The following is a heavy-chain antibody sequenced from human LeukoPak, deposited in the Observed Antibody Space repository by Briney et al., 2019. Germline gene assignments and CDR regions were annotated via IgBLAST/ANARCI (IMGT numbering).Heavy chain of an antibody. Sequence: GGSLTLSCAASGVTFDDYAMHWVRQAPGKGLEWVAGISWNSGSIGYADSVTGRFTISREHAKNSLYLQMNSLRAEDTALYYCAKDNGRGGNFDYWGQGTLVTVSS. CDR2: ISWNSGSI. CDR3: AKDNGRGGNFDY. CDR1: GVTFDDYA. D-gene: IGHD3-16*01. J-gene: IGHJ4*02. V-gene: IGHV3-9*01.